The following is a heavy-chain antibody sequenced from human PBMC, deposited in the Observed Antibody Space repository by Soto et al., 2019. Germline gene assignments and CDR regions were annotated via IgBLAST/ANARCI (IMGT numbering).Heavy chain of an antibody. J-gene: IGHJ6*03. Sequence: SVKLSCKASGGTFSSYTISWVRQAPGQGLEWMGRIIPILGIANYAQKFQGRVTITADKSTSTAYMELSSLRSEDTAVYYCASTPITGTLYYYYYYYMDVWGKGTTVTVSS. D-gene: IGHD1-7*01. CDR2: IIPILGIA. CDR1: GGTFSSYT. CDR3: ASTPITGTLYYYYYYYMDV. V-gene: IGHV1-69*02.